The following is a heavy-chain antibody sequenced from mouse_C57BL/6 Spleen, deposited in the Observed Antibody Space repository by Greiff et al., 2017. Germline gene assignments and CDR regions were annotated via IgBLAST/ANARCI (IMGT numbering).Heavy chain of an antibody. J-gene: IGHJ2*01. CDR3: TRRSGTSYFDY. CDR2: IDPATGGT. Sequence: VQGVESGAELVRPGASVTLSCKASGYTFTDYEMHWVKQTPVHGLEWIGAIDPATGGTDYNQKFKGKAILTADKSSSTAYMRLRSLASADSAVYYYTRRSGTSYFDYWGKGTTLTVSS. V-gene: IGHV1-15*01. CDR1: GYTFTDYE. D-gene: IGHD1-3*01.